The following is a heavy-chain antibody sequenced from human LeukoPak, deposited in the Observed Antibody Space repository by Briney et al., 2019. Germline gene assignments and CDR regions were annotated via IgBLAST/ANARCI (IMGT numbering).Heavy chain of an antibody. CDR1: GYTFTGYY. J-gene: IGHJ4*02. V-gene: IGHV1-2*02. Sequence: ASVKVSCKASGYTFTGYYMHWVRQAPGQGLEWMGWINPNSGGTNYAQKFQGRVTMTRDTSISTAYMELSRLRSDDTAVYYCARGPDIVVVVAATFDYWGREPWSPSPQ. CDR3: ARGPDIVVVVAATFDY. D-gene: IGHD2-15*01. CDR2: INPNSGGT.